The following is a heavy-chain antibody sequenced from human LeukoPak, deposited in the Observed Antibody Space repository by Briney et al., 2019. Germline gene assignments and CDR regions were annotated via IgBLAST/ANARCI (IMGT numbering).Heavy chain of an antibody. J-gene: IGHJ2*01. D-gene: IGHD2-15*01. CDR3: AKEADIVSFDL. Sequence: ASVKVSCKASGYTFTGNHVHWVRQAPGQGLEWMGWIDPKSGDTVYAQKFQDRVTMTSDTSINTAYMELSGLRSDDTAVYFCAKEADIVSFDLWGRGTLVTVSS. CDR1: GYTFTGNH. CDR2: IDPKSGDT. V-gene: IGHV1-2*02.